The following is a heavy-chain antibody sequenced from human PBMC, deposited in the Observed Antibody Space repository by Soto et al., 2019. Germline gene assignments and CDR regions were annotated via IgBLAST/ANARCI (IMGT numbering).Heavy chain of an antibody. CDR2: IKFDGSTT. J-gene: IGHJ6*03. CDR1: GFTFSNYW. V-gene: IGHV3-74*01. CDR3: ARGAYHAYYTDV. Sequence: EVQLVESGVGLVQPGGSLRLSCAASGFTFSNYWMHWVRQGPGKGLLWVSRIKFDGSTTTYADSVKGRFTISRDNAENTVYLQMSSLGAEDTAVYYCARGAYHAYYTDVWGKGTPVSVSS. D-gene: IGHD3-16*01.